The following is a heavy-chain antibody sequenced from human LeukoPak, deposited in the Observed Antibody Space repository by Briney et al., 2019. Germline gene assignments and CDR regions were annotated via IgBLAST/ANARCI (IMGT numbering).Heavy chain of an antibody. CDR2: FDPEDGET. J-gene: IGHJ4*02. D-gene: IGHD2/OR15-2a*01. CDR1: GYTLTELS. CDR3: ATDLGNMKIAY. V-gene: IGHV1-24*01. Sequence: ASAKVSXKVSGYTLTELSMHWVRQAPGKGLEWMGGFDPEDGETIYAQKFQGRVTMTEDTSTDTTYMELSSLRSEDTAVYYCATDLGNMKIAYWGQGTLVTVSS.